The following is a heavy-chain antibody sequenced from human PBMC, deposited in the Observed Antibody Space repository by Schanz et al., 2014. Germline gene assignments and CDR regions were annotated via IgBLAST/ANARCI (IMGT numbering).Heavy chain of an antibody. V-gene: IGHV3-74*01. CDR1: GFTFTNYW. CDR2: ISGGLGTDT. D-gene: IGHD6-13*01. Sequence: VQLVESGGGVVRPGRSLRLSCVGSGFTFTNYWMHWVRQSPGKGLVWVSGISGGLGTDTFYADSVKGRFTISRDNAKNTVYLQMNSLRAEDTAVYYCARGRARQLVHWFDPWGQGTLVTVSS. J-gene: IGHJ5*02. CDR3: ARGRARQLVHWFDP.